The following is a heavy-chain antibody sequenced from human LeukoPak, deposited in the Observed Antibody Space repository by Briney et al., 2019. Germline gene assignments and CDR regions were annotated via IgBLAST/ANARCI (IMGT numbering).Heavy chain of an antibody. CDR1: GGTFSSYA. CDR3: ARGPKGIAALIYYYYYMDV. D-gene: IGHD6-13*01. CDR2: IIPIFGTA. Sequence: GSSVKVSCKGSGGTFSSYAISWVRQAPGQGLEWMGGIIPIFGTANYAQKFQGRVTITTDESTSAAYMELSSLRSEDTAVYYCARGPKGIAALIYYYYYMDVWGKGTTVTVSS. J-gene: IGHJ6*03. V-gene: IGHV1-69*05.